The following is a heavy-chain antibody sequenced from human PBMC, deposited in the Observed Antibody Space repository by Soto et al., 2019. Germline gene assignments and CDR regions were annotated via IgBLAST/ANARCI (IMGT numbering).Heavy chain of an antibody. V-gene: IGHV3-7*01. CDR3: ARGFEGRITIFGVVIIDAFDI. Sequence: PGGSLILSCAASGFTFSSYWMSWVRQAPGKGLEWVANIKQDGSEKYYVDSVKGRFTISRDNAKNSLYLQMNSLRAEDTAVYYCARGFEGRITIFGVVIIDAFDIWGQGTMVTVSS. D-gene: IGHD3-3*01. J-gene: IGHJ3*02. CDR1: GFTFSSYW. CDR2: IKQDGSEK.